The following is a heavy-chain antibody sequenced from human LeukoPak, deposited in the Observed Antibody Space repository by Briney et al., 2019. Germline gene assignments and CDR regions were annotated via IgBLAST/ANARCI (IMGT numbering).Heavy chain of an antibody. J-gene: IGHJ2*01. D-gene: IGHD5-18*01. CDR1: GFTFSSYA. Sequence: GGSLRLSCAASGFTFSSYAMNWVRQAPGKGLEWVSTISGGGGSTYYSDSMKGRLTISRDNSKNTLYLQMNSLRAEDTAVYYCAKPGRNSEYSYDPWYFDLWGRGTLVTVSS. V-gene: IGHV3-23*01. CDR3: AKPGRNSEYSYDPWYFDL. CDR2: ISGGGGST.